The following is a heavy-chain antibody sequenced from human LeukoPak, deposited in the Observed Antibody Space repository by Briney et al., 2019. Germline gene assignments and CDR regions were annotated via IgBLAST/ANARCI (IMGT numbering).Heavy chain of an antibody. V-gene: IGHV3-66*01. Sequence: PGGSLRLSCAASGFTVRNNYMSWVRQAPGKGLEWVSVIYSGGSTYYADSVTGRFTISRDNSKNTLYLQMNSLRAEDTAVYFCAAREGMVRGDGFDYWGQGTLVTVSS. CDR3: AAREGMVRGDGFDY. D-gene: IGHD3-10*01. CDR2: IYSGGST. CDR1: GFTVRNNY. J-gene: IGHJ4*02.